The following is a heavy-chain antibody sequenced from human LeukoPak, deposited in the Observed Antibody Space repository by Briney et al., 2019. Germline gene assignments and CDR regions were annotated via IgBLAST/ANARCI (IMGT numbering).Heavy chain of an antibody. CDR2: INHSGST. CDR3: ARASSFDSSGFSFDP. D-gene: IGHD3-22*01. V-gene: IGHV4-34*01. J-gene: IGHJ5*02. Sequence: SETLSLTCAVYDGSFGGYYWSWIRQPPGKGLEWIGEINHSGSTNYNPSLKSRVTISLDTSKSQFSLKVRYVTAADTAVYYCARASSFDSSGFSFDPWVQGTLVTVSS. CDR1: DGSFGGYY.